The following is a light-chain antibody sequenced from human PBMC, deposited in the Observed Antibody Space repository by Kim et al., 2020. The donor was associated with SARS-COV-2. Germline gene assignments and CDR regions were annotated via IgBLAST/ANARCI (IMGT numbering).Light chain of an antibody. CDR3: QQRSNWPLT. J-gene: IGKJ4*01. Sequence: VSPGERATLSCRASQGVSSYLAWYQQKPGKSPKLLIYDASNWATDIPSRFSGSGSGTDFTLTISSLEPEDFAVYYCQQRSNWPLTFGGGTKVDIK. CDR2: DAS. CDR1: QGVSSY. V-gene: IGKV3-11*01.